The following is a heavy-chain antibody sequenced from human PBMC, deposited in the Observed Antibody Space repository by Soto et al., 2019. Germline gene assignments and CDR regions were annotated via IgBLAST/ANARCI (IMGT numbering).Heavy chain of an antibody. CDR1: GFTFSTYW. J-gene: IGHJ4*02. Sequence: EVQLVESGGGLVQPGGSLRLSCAASGFTFSTYWMTWVRQAPGKGLELLANIKEDGSEKHYLDGRFAISRDNAKNSLYLQMSSLRVDDTAVYYCARLRGDYLDNWGQGTLLTVSS. V-gene: IGHV3-7*01. CDR3: ARLRGDYLDN. CDR2: IKEDGSEK.